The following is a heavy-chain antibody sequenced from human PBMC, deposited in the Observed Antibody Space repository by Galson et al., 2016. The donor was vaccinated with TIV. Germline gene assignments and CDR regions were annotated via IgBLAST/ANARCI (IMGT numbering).Heavy chain of an antibody. CDR1: RFPFSNFP. CDR2: IRSDGSKK. Sequence: SLRLSCAASRFPFSNFPVHWVRQAPGKGLDWVAFIRSDGSKKYADSVAGRFATSRDNSKNTVYLQMNSLKPEDTALYFCARGRGINGGLYFDYWGRGTLVTVSS. J-gene: IGHJ4*02. V-gene: IGHV3-30*02. D-gene: IGHD3-10*01. CDR3: ARGRGINGGLYFDY.